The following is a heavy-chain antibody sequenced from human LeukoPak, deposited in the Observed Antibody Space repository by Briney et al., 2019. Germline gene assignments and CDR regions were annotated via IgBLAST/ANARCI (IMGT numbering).Heavy chain of an antibody. CDR2: ISSSSSYI. CDR3: ARDYNLLWFGGVDY. Sequence: GGSLRLSCAASGFTFSSYSMNWVRQAPGKGLEWVSSISSSSSYIYYADSVKGRFTISRDNAKNSLYLQMNSLRAEDTAVYYCARDYNLLWFGGVDYWGQGTLVTVSS. J-gene: IGHJ4*02. D-gene: IGHD3-10*01. V-gene: IGHV3-21*01. CDR1: GFTFSSYS.